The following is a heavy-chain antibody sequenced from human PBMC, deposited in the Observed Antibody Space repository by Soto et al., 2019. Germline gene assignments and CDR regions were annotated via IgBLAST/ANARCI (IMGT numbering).Heavy chain of an antibody. V-gene: IGHV4-59*01. CDR2: IYYSGST. D-gene: IGHD6-19*01. Sequence: SETLSLTCIVSGGSISSYYWSWIRQPPGKGLEWIGYIYYSGSTNYNPSLESRVTISVDTSKNQFSLKLSSVTAADTAVYYCARGGWKLFDYWGQGTLVTVSS. CDR1: GGSISSYY. J-gene: IGHJ4*02. CDR3: ARGGWKLFDY.